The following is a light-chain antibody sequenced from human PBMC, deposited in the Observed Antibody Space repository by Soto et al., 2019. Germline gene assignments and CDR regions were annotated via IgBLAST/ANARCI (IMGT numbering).Light chain of an antibody. V-gene: IGLV2-8*01. CDR2: EVS. Sequence: QSALTQPPSASGSPGQSVTLSCTGTSSDVGGYNYVSWYQKHPGKAPKLMIYEVSKRPSGVPDRFSGSKSVNTASLTVSGLHAEDEADYYCSSYAGSNNLVFGGGTKLTVL. CDR3: SSYAGSNNLV. J-gene: IGLJ3*02. CDR1: SSDVGGYNY.